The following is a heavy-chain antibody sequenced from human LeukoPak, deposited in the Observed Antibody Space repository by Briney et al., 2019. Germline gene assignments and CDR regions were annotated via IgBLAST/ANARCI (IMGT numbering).Heavy chain of an antibody. CDR2: ISGSGGST. CDR1: GFTFSSYA. D-gene: IGHD5-18*01. CDR3: AKDNSYGYTEYYFDY. Sequence: GGSLRLSCAASGFTFSSYAMSWVRQAPGKGLEWVSAISGSGGSTYYADSVKGRFTISRDNSKNTLYLQMNSLRAEDTAVYYCAKDNSYGYTEYYFDYWGQGTLVTVSS. J-gene: IGHJ4*02. V-gene: IGHV3-23*01.